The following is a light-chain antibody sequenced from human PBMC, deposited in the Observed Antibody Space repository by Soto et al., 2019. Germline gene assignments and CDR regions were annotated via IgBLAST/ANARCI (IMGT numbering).Light chain of an antibody. V-gene: IGKV3-15*01. CDR3: QQYNNWPRT. J-gene: IGKJ1*01. CDR1: QSVSSD. Sequence: EIVMTQSPATLSVSPGERATLSCRASQSVSSDLAWYHQKPGQAPRLLIYSASTRATGIPARFSGSGSGTEFTRTINSLQSEDFAVYYWQQYNNWPRTVGQGTKVDIK. CDR2: SAS.